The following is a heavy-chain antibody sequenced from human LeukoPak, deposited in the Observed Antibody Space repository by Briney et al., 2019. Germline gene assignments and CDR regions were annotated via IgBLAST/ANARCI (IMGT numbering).Heavy chain of an antibody. CDR2: IYHSGST. J-gene: IGHJ2*01. V-gene: IGHV4-30-2*01. CDR3: ARAKAMAPWYFDL. CDR1: GGSISSGGYS. Sequence: PSETLSLTCAVSGGSISSGGYSWSWIRQPPGKGLEWIGYIYHSGSTYYNPSLKSRVTISVDRSKNQFSLKLSSVTAADTAVYYCARAKAMAPWYFDLWGRGTLVTVSS. D-gene: IGHD5-18*01.